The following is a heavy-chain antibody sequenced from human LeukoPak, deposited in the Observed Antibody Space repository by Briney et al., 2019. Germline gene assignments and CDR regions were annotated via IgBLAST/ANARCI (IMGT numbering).Heavy chain of an antibody. CDR3: AKGYSSAPHDAFDI. Sequence: PGVALRLSCAASGFTFDDYAMHWVRQAPGKGLEWVSGISWNSGSIGYADSVKGRFTISRDNAKNSLYLQMNSLRAEDTALYYCAKGYSSAPHDAFDIWGQGTMVTVSS. V-gene: IGHV3-9*01. CDR2: ISWNSGSI. J-gene: IGHJ3*02. D-gene: IGHD6-25*01. CDR1: GFTFDDYA.